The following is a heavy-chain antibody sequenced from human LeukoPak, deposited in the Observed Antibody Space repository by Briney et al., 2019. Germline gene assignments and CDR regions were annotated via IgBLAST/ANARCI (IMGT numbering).Heavy chain of an antibody. CDR1: GGTFSSYA. CDR3: ARVPGYSGYDYWYYFDY. V-gene: IGHV1-69*01. CDR2: IIPIFGTA. D-gene: IGHD5-12*01. J-gene: IGHJ4*02. Sequence: SVKVSCKASGGTFSSYAISWVRQAPGQGLEWMGGIIPIFGTANYAQKFQGRFTITADESTSTDYMELSSLRSEGTDVYYCARVPGYSGYDYWYYFDYWGQGTLVTVSS.